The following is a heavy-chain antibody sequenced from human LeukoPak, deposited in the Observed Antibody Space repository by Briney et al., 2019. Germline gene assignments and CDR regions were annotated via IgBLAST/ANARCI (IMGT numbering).Heavy chain of an antibody. CDR3: ARDKRGYIGGYAEGLDY. V-gene: IGHV1-18*01. J-gene: IGHJ4*02. D-gene: IGHD5-12*01. Sequence: ASVKVSCKASGYTFTSYGISWVRQAPGQGLEWMGWISAYNGNTNYAQKLQGRVTMTTDTSTSTAYMELRSLRSDDTAVYYCARDKRGYIGGYAEGLDYWGQGTLVTVSS. CDR2: ISAYNGNT. CDR1: GYTFTSYG.